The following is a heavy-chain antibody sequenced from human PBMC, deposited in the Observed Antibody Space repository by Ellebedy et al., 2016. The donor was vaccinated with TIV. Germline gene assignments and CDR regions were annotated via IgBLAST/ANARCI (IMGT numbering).Heavy chain of an antibody. CDR2: IYYSGST. V-gene: IGHV4-59*01. CDR1: GGSISSYY. D-gene: IGHD6-13*01. Sequence: MPSETLSLTCTVSGGSISSYYWSWIRQPPGKGLEWIGYIYYSGSTNYNPSLKSRVTISVDTSKNQFSLKLSSVTAADTAVYYCARGRGSSWRSYYYGMDVWGQGTTVTVSS. CDR3: ARGRGSSWRSYYYGMDV. J-gene: IGHJ6*02.